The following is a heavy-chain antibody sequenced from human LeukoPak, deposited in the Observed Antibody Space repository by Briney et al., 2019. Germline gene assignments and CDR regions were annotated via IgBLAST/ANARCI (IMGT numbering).Heavy chain of an antibody. CDR1: GNTLRELP. CDR2: FDPENAEI. J-gene: IGHJ4*02. Sequence: ASVKVSCKLSGNTLRELPIQWVRQAGGKGLEWMAGFDPENAEIVYAQKFQGRVTMTEDTSTNTAYMELTSLTSDDAALYYCATRGSDFWSGFDYWGQGTQVTVSS. V-gene: IGHV1-24*01. D-gene: IGHD3-3*01. CDR3: ATRGSDFWSGFDY.